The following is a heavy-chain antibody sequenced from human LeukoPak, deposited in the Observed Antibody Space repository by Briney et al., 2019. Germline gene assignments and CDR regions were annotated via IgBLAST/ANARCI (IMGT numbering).Heavy chain of an antibody. V-gene: IGHV4-34*01. CDR2: INHSGST. CDR3: ARGSLLFSD. D-gene: IGHD3-10*02. J-gene: IGHJ4*02. Sequence: SETLSLTCAVYGGSFSGYYWSWVRQPPGKGLEWIGEINHSGSTNYNPSLKSRVTISVDTSKNQFSLKLSSVTAADTAVYYCARGSLLFSDWGQGTLVTVSS. CDR1: GGSFSGYY.